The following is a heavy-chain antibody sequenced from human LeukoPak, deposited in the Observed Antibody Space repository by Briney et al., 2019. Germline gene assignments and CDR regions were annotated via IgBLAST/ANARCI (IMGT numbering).Heavy chain of an antibody. CDR1: GFTFSNYG. Sequence: PGGPLRLSCAASGFTFSNYGMHWVRQAPGKGLEWVTIIRYDGSNKYYADSVKGRFTIYRQNYETTLYLQMHSLRAEDTAMYYCAKDELGRITIFGGARKHYYYYFRDLWGERTT. J-gene: IGHJ6*03. D-gene: IGHD3-3*01. CDR2: IRYDGSNK. V-gene: IGHV3-30*02. CDR3: AKDELGRITIFGGARKHYYYYFRDL.